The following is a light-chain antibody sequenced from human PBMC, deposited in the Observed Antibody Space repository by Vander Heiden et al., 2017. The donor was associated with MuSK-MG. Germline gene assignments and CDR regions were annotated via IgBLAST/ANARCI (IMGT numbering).Light chain of an antibody. J-gene: IGLJ1*01. Sequence: QSALTQPASVSGSPGPSITISCTGTSSDVGGYNYVSWYQQHPGKAPKLMIYEVSNRPSGVSNRFSGSKSGNTASLTISGLQAEDEADYYCSSYTSSSTRLYVFGTGTKVTVL. CDR1: SSDVGGYNY. V-gene: IGLV2-14*01. CDR2: EVS. CDR3: SSYTSSSTRLYV.